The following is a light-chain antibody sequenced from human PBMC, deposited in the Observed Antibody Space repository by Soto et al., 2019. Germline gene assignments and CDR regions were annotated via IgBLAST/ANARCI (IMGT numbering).Light chain of an antibody. CDR1: QSVSSN. CDR3: QHYNNWPIT. CDR2: GAS. V-gene: IGKV3-15*01. Sequence: EIVMTQSPATLSVSPGERATLSCRASQSVSSNLAWYQQKPGQAPRLLIYGASTRATGIPARFSGSGSGTDFTLTISSLQAADFAVYHCQHYNNWPITFGQGTKVDIK. J-gene: IGKJ1*01.